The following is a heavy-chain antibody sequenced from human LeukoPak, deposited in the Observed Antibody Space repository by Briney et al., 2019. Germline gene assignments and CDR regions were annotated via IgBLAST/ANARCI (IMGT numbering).Heavy chain of an antibody. D-gene: IGHD4-23*01. V-gene: IGHV4-39*07. J-gene: IGHJ4*02. CDR2: IYYGGST. CDR1: GGSITTFSFY. Sequence: ASETLSLTCTVSGGSITTFSFYWGWIRQPPGKGLEWIGTIYYGGSTYYTPSLKSRVTISVDTSKNQLSLKLNFVTAADTAVYYCAKVQPDYGGYFDYWGQGILVTVSS. CDR3: AKVQPDYGGYFDY.